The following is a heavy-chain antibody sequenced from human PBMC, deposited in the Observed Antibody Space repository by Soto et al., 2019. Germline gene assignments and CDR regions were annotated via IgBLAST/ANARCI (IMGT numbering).Heavy chain of an antibody. D-gene: IGHD4-17*01. CDR3: GRDPNGDYVGAFEM. J-gene: IGHJ3*02. Sequence: EVQQLESGGGLVQPGGSLRLSCAAADFTFSDYALTWVRLAPGRGLEWVSSITASGDYAQYADSVKGRFSISRDNSRKILFLQMESLRDDDTAIYFCGRDPNGDYVGAFEMWGRGTMVTVSS. V-gene: IGHV3-23*01. CDR1: DFTFSDYA. CDR2: ITASGDYA.